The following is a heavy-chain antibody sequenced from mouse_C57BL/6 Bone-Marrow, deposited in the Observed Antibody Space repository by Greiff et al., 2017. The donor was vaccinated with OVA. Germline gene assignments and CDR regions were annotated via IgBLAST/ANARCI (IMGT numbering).Heavy chain of an antibody. CDR1: GYTFTSYW. Sequence: VQLQQPGTELVKPGASVKLSCKASGYTFTSYWMHWVKQRPGQGLEWIGNINPSNGGTNYNEKFKSKATLTVDKSSSTAYIQLSSLTSEDSAVYYCARMEDVVLRYDYAMDYGGQGTSVTVSS. J-gene: IGHJ4*01. D-gene: IGHD1-1*01. CDR3: ARMEDVVLRYDYAMDY. V-gene: IGHV1-53*01. CDR2: INPSNGGT.